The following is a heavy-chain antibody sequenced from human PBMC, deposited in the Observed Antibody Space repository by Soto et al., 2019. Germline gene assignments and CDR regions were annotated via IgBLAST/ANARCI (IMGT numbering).Heavy chain of an antibody. J-gene: IGHJ3*02. V-gene: IGHV3-23*01. CDR1: GFTFSSYA. CDR3: AKVIAAAMYAFDI. D-gene: IGHD2-2*01. CDR2: ISGSGGST. Sequence: EVQLLESGGGLVQPGGSLRLSCAASGFTFSSYAMSWVRQAPGKGLEWVSGISGSGGSTYYADSVKGRFTISRDNSKNTLYLQMNSLRAEDTVVYYCAKVIAAAMYAFDIWGQGTTVTVSS.